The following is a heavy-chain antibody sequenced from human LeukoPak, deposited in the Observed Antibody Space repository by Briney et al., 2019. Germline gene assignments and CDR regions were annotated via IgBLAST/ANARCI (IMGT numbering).Heavy chain of an antibody. CDR3: AKDNPDYYDSSGYHL. CDR1: GFTFSSYA. J-gene: IGHJ6*02. CDR2: ISGSGGST. Sequence: GGSLRLSCAASGFTFSSYAMSWVRQAPGKGLEWVSAISGSGGSTYYADSVKGRFTISRDNPKNTLYLQKNSLRAEDTAVYYCAKDNPDYYDSSGYHLWGQGTTVTVSS. V-gene: IGHV3-23*01. D-gene: IGHD3-22*01.